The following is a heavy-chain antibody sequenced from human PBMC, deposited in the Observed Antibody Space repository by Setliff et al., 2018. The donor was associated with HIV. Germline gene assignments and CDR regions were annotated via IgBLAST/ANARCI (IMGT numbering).Heavy chain of an antibody. CDR3: ARPRGEYRSYDAFDI. V-gene: IGHV4-39*01. J-gene: IGHJ3*02. CDR1: GVPIGTTGYY. CDR2: ISYSGNSLYNSEKT. D-gene: IGHD5-18*01. Sequence: PSETLSLTCLVSGVPIGTTGYYWGWIRQPPGKTLEWIGSISYSGNSLYNSEKTYYNPSLKSRTTISVDTSKNQFSLKLSSVTAADTAIYYCARPRGEYRSYDAFDIWGQGTVVTVSS.